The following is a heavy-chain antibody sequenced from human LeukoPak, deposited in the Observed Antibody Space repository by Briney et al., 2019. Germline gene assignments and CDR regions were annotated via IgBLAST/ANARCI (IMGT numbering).Heavy chain of an antibody. D-gene: IGHD3-10*01. Sequence: GGSLRLSCAASGFTFSSYAMSWVRQAPGKGLEWVSAISGSGGSTYYADSVKGRFTISRDNSKNTLYLQMNSLRAEDTAVYYCAKVGLWFGEGTNNDAFDIWGQGTMVTVSS. CDR1: GFTFSSYA. J-gene: IGHJ3*02. CDR2: ISGSGGST. V-gene: IGHV3-23*01. CDR3: AKVGLWFGEGTNNDAFDI.